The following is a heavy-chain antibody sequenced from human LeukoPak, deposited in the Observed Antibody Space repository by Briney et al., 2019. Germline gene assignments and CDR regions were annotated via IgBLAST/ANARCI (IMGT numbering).Heavy chain of an antibody. V-gene: IGHV3-49*04. CDR3: TRVVEQWLATRTDAFDI. CDR1: GFTFSSYA. CDR2: IRSKAYGGTT. Sequence: GGSLRLSCAASGFTFSSYAMSWVRQAPGKGLEWVGFIRSKAYGGTTEYAASVKGRFTISRDDSKSIAYLQMNSLKTEDTAVYYCTRVVEQWLATRTDAFDIWGQGTMVTVSS. D-gene: IGHD6-19*01. J-gene: IGHJ3*02.